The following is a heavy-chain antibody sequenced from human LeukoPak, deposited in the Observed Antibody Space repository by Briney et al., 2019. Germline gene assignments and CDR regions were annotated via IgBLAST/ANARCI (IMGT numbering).Heavy chain of an antibody. CDR2: VSHSGNT. D-gene: IGHD3/OR15-3a*01. V-gene: IGHV4-4*02. CDR3: ARHFGT. J-gene: IGHJ4*02. Sequence: PSETLSLTCAVSAGSISSSDWWSWVRQPPGKGLEWIGEVSHSGNTNYSPSLKSRVTISVDKSNNQLSLKLRSVTAADTAVYYCARHFGTWGQGTLVTVSS. CDR1: AGSISSSDW.